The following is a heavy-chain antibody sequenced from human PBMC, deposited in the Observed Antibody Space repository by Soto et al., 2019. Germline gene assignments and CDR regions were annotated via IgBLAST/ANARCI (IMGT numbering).Heavy chain of an antibody. V-gene: IGHV3-66*01. CDR2: IYSGGST. CDR1: GFTVSSNY. CDR3: ARVATVTTGYYYYYYMDV. J-gene: IGHJ6*03. Sequence: EVQLVEPGGGLVQPGGSLRLSCAASGFTVSSNYMSWVRQAPGKGLEWVSVIYSGGSTYYADSVKGRFTISRDNSKNTLYLQMNSLRAEDTAVYYCARVATVTTGYYYYYYMDVWGKGTTVTVSS. D-gene: IGHD4-4*01.